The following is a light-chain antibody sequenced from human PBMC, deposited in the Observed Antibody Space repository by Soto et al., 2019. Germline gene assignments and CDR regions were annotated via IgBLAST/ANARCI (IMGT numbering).Light chain of an antibody. Sequence: EIVMTQSTAILSVSPGERATLSCRASQSVSSNLAWYQQKPGQAPRLLIYGASTRATGIPARFSGSGSGTEFTLTISSLQSEDFAVYYCQQYNNWSPGTF. J-gene: IGKJ1*01. V-gene: IGKV3-15*01. CDR1: QSVSSN. CDR3: QQYNNWSPGT. CDR2: GAS.